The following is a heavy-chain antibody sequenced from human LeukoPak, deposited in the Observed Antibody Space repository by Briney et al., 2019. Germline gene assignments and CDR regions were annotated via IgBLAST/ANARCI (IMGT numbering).Heavy chain of an antibody. CDR1: GYTFTSYD. CDR2: MNPNSGNT. D-gene: IGHD4-11*01. Sequence: ASVKVSCKASGYTFTSYDINWVRQATGQGLEWMGWMNPNSGNTGYAQKFQGRVTMTRNTSISTAYMELSSLRSEDTAVYYCARGVTTVTTYYYYYMDVWGKGTTVTVSS. V-gene: IGHV1-8*01. CDR3: ARGVTTVTTYYYYYMDV. J-gene: IGHJ6*03.